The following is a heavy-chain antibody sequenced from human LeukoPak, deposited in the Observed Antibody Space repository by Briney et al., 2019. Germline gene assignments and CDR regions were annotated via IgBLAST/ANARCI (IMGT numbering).Heavy chain of an antibody. D-gene: IGHD4-17*01. V-gene: IGHV4-34*01. Sequence: SETLSLTCAVYGGSFSGYYWSWIRQPPGKGLEWIGEINHSGSTNYNPSLKSRVTISVDTSKNQFSLKLSSVTAADTAVYYCARGPRMGFYGDYAPGRYFDYWGQGTLVTVSS. J-gene: IGHJ4*02. CDR1: GGSFSGYY. CDR2: INHSGST. CDR3: ARGPRMGFYGDYAPGRYFDY.